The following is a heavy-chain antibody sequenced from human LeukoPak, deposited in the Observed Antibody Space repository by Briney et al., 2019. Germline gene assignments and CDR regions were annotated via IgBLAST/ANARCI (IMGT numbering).Heavy chain of an antibody. D-gene: IGHD2-2*02. V-gene: IGHV3-21*01. CDR1: GFTFSSYS. Sequence: TPGGSLRLSCAASGFTFSSYSMNWVRQAPGKGLEWVSSISSSSSYIYYADSVKGRFTISRDNAKNSLYLQMNSLRAEDTAVYYCARVSPLTYTGEHAFDIWGQGTMVTVSS. CDR2: ISSSSSYI. CDR3: ARVSPLTYTGEHAFDI. J-gene: IGHJ3*02.